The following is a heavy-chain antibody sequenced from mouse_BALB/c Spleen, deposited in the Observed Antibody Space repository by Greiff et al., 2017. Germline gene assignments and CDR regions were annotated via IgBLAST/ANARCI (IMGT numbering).Heavy chain of an antibody. CDR2: IWSGGST. V-gene: IGHV2-2*02. J-gene: IGHJ3*01. Sequence: QVQLKESGPGLVQPSQSLSITCTVSGFSLTSYGVHWVRQSPGKGLEWLGVIWSGGSTDYNAAFISRLSISKDNSKSQVFFKMNSLQANDTAIYYCARKAIYYDYDEFFAYWGQGTLVTVSA. D-gene: IGHD2-4*01. CDR3: ARKAIYYDYDEFFAY. CDR1: GFSLTSYG.